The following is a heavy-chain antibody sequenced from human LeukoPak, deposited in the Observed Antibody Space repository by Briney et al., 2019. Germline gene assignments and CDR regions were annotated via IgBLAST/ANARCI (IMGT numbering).Heavy chain of an antibody. Sequence: PSETLSLTCTVSGGPIRRVGDYWSWIRKHPGEGLEWIVYIYYRESTYYNPYLKSRVTISVETSKNQFSRKLSSVTGADTAVYHCARLQPLSRGIAVAKGGWCDPWGKGTLVTVSS. CDR3: ARLQPLSRGIAVAKGGWCDP. J-gene: IGHJ5*02. V-gene: IGHV4-31*03. CDR2: IYYREST. D-gene: IGHD6-19*01. CDR1: GGPIRRVGDY.